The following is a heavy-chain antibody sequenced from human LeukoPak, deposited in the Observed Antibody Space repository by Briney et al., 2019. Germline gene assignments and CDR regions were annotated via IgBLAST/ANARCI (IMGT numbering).Heavy chain of an antibody. V-gene: IGHV4-34*01. D-gene: IGHD3-3*01. CDR1: GGSFSGYY. J-gene: IGHJ5*02. CDR3: ARALNYDFWSGYYTRWFDP. CDR2: INHSGST. Sequence: SETLSLTCAVYGGSFSGYYWSWIRQPPGEGLEWIGEINHSGSTNYNPSLKSRVTISVDTSKNQFSLKLSSVTAADTAVYYCARALNYDFWSGYYTRWFDPWGQGTLVTVSS.